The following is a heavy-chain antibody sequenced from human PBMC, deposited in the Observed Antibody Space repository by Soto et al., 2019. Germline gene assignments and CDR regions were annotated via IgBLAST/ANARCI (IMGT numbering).Heavy chain of an antibody. D-gene: IGHD6-13*01. Sequence: SETLSLTCTVSGGSISSYYWSWIRQPAGKGLEWIGRIYTSGSTNYNPSLKSRVTMSVDTSKNQFSLKLSSVTAADTAVYYCARTRSGQKLTEHDYGMDVWGQGTTVTVSS. CDR1: GGSISSYY. CDR2: IYTSGST. J-gene: IGHJ6*02. V-gene: IGHV4-4*07. CDR3: ARTRSGQKLTEHDYGMDV.